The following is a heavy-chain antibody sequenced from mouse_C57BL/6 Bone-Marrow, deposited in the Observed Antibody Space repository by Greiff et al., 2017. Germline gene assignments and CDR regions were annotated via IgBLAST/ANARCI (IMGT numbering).Heavy chain of an antibody. J-gene: IGHJ3*01. CDR1: GYTFTNYW. CDR2: IYPGGGYT. V-gene: IGHV1-63*01. Sequence: QVQLKESGAELVRPGTSVKMSCKASGYTFTNYWIGWAKQRPGHGLEWIGDIYPGGGYTNYNEKFKGKATLTADKSSSTAYMQFSSLTSEDAAIYYCAREGGFGFAYWGQGTLVTVSA. CDR3: AREGGFGFAY.